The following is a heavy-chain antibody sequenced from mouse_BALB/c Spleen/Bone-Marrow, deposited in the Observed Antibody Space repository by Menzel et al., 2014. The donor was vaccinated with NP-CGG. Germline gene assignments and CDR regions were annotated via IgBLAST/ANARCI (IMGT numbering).Heavy chain of an antibody. J-gene: IGHJ3*01. Sequence: QVQLQQSGAELVKPGAPVKLSCKASGYTFTSYWMNWVKQRPGRGLEWIGRIDPSDSETHHNQKFKDKATLTVDKSSSTAYIQLSSLTSEDSAVYYCARSGGNYVSFAYWGQGTLVTVSA. CDR2: IDPSDSET. D-gene: IGHD2-1*01. CDR1: GYTFTSYW. V-gene: IGHV1-69*02. CDR3: ARSGGNYVSFAY.